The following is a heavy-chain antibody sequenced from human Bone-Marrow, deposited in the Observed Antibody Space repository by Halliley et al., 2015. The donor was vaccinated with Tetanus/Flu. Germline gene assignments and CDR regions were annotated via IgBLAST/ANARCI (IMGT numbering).Heavy chain of an antibody. CDR2: IYYSGNT. CDR3: ARPRSGSYYFDY. D-gene: IGHD1-26*01. Sequence: YIYYSGNTYYTPPLKSRVTISVDTSKNQFSPKLNSVAAADTAVYYCARPRSGSYYFDYWGQGTLVTVSS. V-gene: IGHV4-31*02. J-gene: IGHJ4*02.